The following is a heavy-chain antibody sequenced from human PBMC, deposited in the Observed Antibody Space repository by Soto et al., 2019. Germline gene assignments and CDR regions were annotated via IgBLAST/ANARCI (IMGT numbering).Heavy chain of an antibody. Sequence: QVQLVESGGGVVQPGRSLRLSCAASGITFSSYAMHWARQAPGKGLEWVAVIAYDGRNKYYADSVKGRFTISRDNSKNTLYLQMNSLRIEDTAVYYCARELERVFDYWGQGTLVTVSS. D-gene: IGHD1-1*01. CDR3: ARELERVFDY. CDR2: IAYDGRNK. J-gene: IGHJ4*02. CDR1: GITFSSYA. V-gene: IGHV3-30*04.